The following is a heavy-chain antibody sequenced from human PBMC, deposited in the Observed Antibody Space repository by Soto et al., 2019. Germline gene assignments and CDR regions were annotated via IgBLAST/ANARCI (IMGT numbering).Heavy chain of an antibody. CDR1: GFTFNSHG. V-gene: IGHV3-33*01. CDR2: IWYDGSKE. Sequence: GGSLRLSCAASGFTFNSHGMHWVRQAPGKGLEWLAAIWYDGSKEYYADSVQGRFTISRDNSKNTMYLQMNSLRAEDTAVYYCARDQSGIVVGRSDLWGQGTLVTVSS. J-gene: IGHJ5*02. D-gene: IGHD1-26*01. CDR3: ARDQSGIVVGRSDL.